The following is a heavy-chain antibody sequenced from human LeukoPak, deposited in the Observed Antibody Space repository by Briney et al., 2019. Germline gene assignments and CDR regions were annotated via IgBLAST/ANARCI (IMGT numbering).Heavy chain of an antibody. CDR3: AKEANTYYYDSSGYEN. J-gene: IGHJ4*02. Sequence: GGSLRLSCAASGFTFSSYSMSWVRQAPGKGLEWVSSNSGSGGSTYYADSVKGRFTISRDNSKNTLYLQMNSLRAEDTAVYYCAKEANTYYYDSSGYENWGQGTLVTVSS. CDR1: GFTFSSYS. V-gene: IGHV3-23*01. D-gene: IGHD3-22*01. CDR2: NSGSGGST.